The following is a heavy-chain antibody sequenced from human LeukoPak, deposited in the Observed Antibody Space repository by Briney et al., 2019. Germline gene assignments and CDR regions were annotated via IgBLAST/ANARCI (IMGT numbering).Heavy chain of an antibody. D-gene: IGHD3-22*01. CDR3: ARATYYYDSSGYYPLNWFDP. J-gene: IGHJ5*02. Sequence: SETLSLTCAVYGGSFSGCYWSWIRQPPGKGLEWIGEINHSGSTNYNPSLKSRVTISVDTSKNQFSLKLSSVTAADTAVYYCARATYYYDSSGYYPLNWFDPWGQGTLVTVSS. CDR1: GGSFSGCY. V-gene: IGHV4-34*01. CDR2: INHSGST.